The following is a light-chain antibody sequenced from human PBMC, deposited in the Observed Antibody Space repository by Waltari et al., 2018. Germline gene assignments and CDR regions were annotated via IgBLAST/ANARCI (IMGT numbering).Light chain of an antibody. V-gene: IGKV2D-29*01. CDR1: HSLLHSAGKTH. J-gene: IGKJ4*02. Sequence: DIVMTHTPLSLSVTPGQPASISFTSSHSLLHSAGKTHFDWYLQKPGQPPRLLIYDVSNRFSGVPDRFSGSGSGTDFRLTISRVEAEDVGVYYCMQSIQLPPLFGGGTKVEIK. CDR3: MQSIQLPPL. CDR2: DVS.